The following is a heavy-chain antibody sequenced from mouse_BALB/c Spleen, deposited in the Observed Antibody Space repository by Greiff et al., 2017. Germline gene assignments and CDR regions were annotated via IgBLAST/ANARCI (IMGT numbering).Heavy chain of an antibody. J-gene: IGHJ2*01. Sequence: QVQLQQSGAELAKPGASVKMSCKASGYTFTSYWMHWVKQRPGQGLEWIGYINPSTGYTEYNQKFMDKATLTADKSSSTAYMQLSSLTSEDSAVYYCKGGNDYFDYWGQGTTLTVSS. V-gene: IGHV1-7*01. CDR1: GYTFTSYW. D-gene: IGHD2-1*01. CDR2: INPSTGYT. CDR3: KGGNDYFDY.